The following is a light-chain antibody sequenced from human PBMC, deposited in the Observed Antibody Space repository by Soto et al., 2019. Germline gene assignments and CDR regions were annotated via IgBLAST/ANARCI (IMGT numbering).Light chain of an antibody. J-gene: IGLJ1*01. V-gene: IGLV1-44*01. Sequence: SVLPQPPSVSGILGQGVTISCSRSTSNIGENTVGWFQQLPGTAPKVLIYVNDKRPSGVPDRFSGSKSGTSAYLAISGLQSEDEADYYCAAWDGSLSGHVFGAGTKVTVL. CDR2: VND. CDR3: AAWDGSLSGHV. CDR1: TSNIGENT.